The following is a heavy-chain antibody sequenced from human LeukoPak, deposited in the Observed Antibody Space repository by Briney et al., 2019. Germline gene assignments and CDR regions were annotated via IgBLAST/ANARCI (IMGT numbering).Heavy chain of an antibody. CDR1: GYTFTSYG. Sequence: GASVKVSCKASGYTFTSYGISWVQQAPGQGLEWMGWISAYNGNTNYAQKLQGRVTMTTDTSTSTAYMELRSLRSDDTAVYYCARVHYCSSTSCYILDYWGQGTLVTVSS. J-gene: IGHJ4*02. D-gene: IGHD2-2*02. V-gene: IGHV1-18*01. CDR2: ISAYNGNT. CDR3: ARVHYCSSTSCYILDY.